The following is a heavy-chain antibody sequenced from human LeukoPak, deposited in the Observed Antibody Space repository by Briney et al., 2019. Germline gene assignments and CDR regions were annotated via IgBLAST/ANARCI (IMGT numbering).Heavy chain of an antibody. V-gene: IGHV1-46*01. CDR1: GYSFTSYY. D-gene: IGHD4-23*01. CDR3: AKSLRWDHPGLDP. Sequence: GASVKVSCKASGYSFTSYYIHWVRQAPGQGLESMGIINPGGGSTSYAQKFQDRVTMTRDTSTSTVYMELNSLRSEDTAVYYCAKSLRWDHPGLDPWGQGTLVIVSS. CDR2: INPGGGST. J-gene: IGHJ5*02.